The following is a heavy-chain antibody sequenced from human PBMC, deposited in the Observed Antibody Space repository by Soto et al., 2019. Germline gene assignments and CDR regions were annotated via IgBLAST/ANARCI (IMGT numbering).Heavy chain of an antibody. V-gene: IGHV4-59*08. CDR2: TDYSGNT. Sequence: QVQLQESGPGLVRPSETLSLTCTVSSDSISSYYWIWIRQSPGKGLEWIGYTDYSGNTNYNPSLKSRVTISRDTSKTQFSLRLSSVTAADPAVYYCARAVGDPLYYLDYWGQGTLVTVSS. CDR1: SDSISSYY. CDR3: ARAVGDPLYYLDY. D-gene: IGHD6-19*01. J-gene: IGHJ4*02.